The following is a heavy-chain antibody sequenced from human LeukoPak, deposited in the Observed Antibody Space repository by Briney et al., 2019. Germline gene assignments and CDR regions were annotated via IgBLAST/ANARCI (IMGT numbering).Heavy chain of an antibody. V-gene: IGHV1-46*01. J-gene: IGHJ4*02. CDR3: ARDPQQLLTLLDY. D-gene: IGHD6-13*01. CDR2: INPSGGST. Sequence: GASVKVSCKASGYTFTSYGISWVRQAPGQGLEWMGIINPSGGSTSYAQKFQGRVTMTRDTSTSTVYMELSSLRSEDTAVYYCARDPQQLLTLLDYWGQGTLVTVSS. CDR1: GYTFTSYG.